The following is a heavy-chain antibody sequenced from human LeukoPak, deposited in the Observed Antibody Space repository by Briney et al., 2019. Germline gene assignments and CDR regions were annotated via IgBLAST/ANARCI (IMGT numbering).Heavy chain of an antibody. J-gene: IGHJ4*02. CDR2: VSPYSGAT. Sequence: ASVKVSCKASGYTFTDYSLHWVRQAPGQGLEWMGWVSPYSGATKYAQKFQVRAIMTTDTSIGAVSMDLTRLTSDDTAVYYCARDLTNGDGYNLPHYWGQGTLVTVSS. D-gene: IGHD5-24*01. CDR1: GYTFTDYS. V-gene: IGHV1-2*02. CDR3: ARDLTNGDGYNLPHY.